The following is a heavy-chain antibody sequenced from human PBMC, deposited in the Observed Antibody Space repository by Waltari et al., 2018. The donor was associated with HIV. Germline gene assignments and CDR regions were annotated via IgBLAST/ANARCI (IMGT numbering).Heavy chain of an antibody. Sequence: HLQLQESGPGLVKPSETLSLTCSVSDGPIDGSNFCWGWIRQSPGRGLEWIGSIHYPGYTYYNPSLESRVTVSVDTARNQFSLSLNSVTAADTALYYCARHKDYYYEPTALFLVWGRGLLVTVSS. CDR1: DGPIDGSNFC. V-gene: IGHV4-39*01. CDR2: IHYPGYT. J-gene: IGHJ4*02. CDR3: ARHKDYYYEPTALFLV. D-gene: IGHD3-22*01.